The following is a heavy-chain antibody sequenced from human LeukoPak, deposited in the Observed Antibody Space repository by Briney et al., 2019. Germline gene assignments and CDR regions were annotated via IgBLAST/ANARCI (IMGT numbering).Heavy chain of an antibody. CDR3: ARLFTIFGAVSPALGAFDI. V-gene: IGHV3-48*03. J-gene: IGHJ3*02. Sequence: PGGSLRLSCAASGFTFSSYEMNWVRQAPGKGLEWVSYISSSGSTIYYADSVKGRFTISRDNSKNTLYLQMNSLRAEDTAVYYCARLFTIFGAVSPALGAFDIWGQGTMVTVSS. D-gene: IGHD3-3*01. CDR2: ISSSGSTI. CDR1: GFTFSSYE.